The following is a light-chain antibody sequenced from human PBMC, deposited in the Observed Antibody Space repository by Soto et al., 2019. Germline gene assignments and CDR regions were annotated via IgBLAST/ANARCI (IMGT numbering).Light chain of an antibody. V-gene: IGKV3-15*01. CDR2: GAS. CDR3: QQYDNWLRT. Sequence: EIVMTQSPATLSVSPGERATLSCRASQDISTNLAWYQQKPGQAPRPLIYGASTRATGIPARFSGSGSGPEITLTISSLQSEDFAVYYCQQYDNWLRTFGQGTKVEIK. J-gene: IGKJ1*01. CDR1: QDISTN.